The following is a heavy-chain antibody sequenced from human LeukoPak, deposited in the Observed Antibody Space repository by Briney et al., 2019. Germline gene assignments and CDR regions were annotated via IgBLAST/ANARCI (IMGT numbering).Heavy chain of an antibody. CDR1: GFTFSSYS. CDR3: ARDQPPGIAVAGTDAFDI. CDR2: IRSSSSYI. D-gene: IGHD6-19*01. V-gene: IGHV3-21*01. J-gene: IGHJ3*02. Sequence: PGGSLRLSCAASGFTFSSYSMNWVRQAPGKGLEWVSSIRSSSSYIYYADSVKGRFTISRDNDKNSLYLQMNSLRAEDTAVYYCARDQPPGIAVAGTDAFDIWGQGTMVTVSS.